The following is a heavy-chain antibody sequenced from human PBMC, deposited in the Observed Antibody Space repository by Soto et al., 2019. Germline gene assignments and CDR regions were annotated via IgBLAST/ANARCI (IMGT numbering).Heavy chain of an antibody. CDR3: VKDESINWYSGHFRH. D-gene: IGHD6-13*01. CDR1: GFTFDDYA. J-gene: IGHJ1*01. CDR2: INWISGSI. Sequence: EVQLVESGGGLVQPGRSLRLSCAASGFTFDDYAMHWVRQVPGKGLEWVSGINWISGSIGYGDSVKGRFAISRDNAKNSLQLQMNSLSAEDTAFYYCVKDESINWYSGHFRHWGQGTLVTVSS. V-gene: IGHV3-9*01.